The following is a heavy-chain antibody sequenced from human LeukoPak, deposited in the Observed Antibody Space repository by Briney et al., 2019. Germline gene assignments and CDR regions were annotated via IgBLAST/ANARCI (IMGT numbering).Heavy chain of an antibody. J-gene: IGHJ4*02. Sequence: SVKCSCKASAGTFSSYAISWVRQAPGQGIEWMGRIIPILGIVNYAQKFQGRVTITADKSTSTAYMELSSLRSEDTAVYYWARDPTVTTYFDYWGQGTLVTVSS. CDR1: AGTFSSYA. D-gene: IGHD4-17*01. CDR3: ARDPTVTTYFDY. V-gene: IGHV1-69*04. CDR2: IIPILGIV.